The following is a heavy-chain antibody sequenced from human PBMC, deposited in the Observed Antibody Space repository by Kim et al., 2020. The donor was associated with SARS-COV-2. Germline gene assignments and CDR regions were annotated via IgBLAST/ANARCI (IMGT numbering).Heavy chain of an antibody. J-gene: IGHJ4*02. CDR2: INPYSGGT. V-gene: IGHV1-2*06. CDR3: ARVYYTSRRDFYYFDY. Sequence: ASVKVSCKASGYTFTDYYIHWVRQAPGQGLEWMGRINPYSGGTNFAQMFQGRVTMSRDTSISTAYMELSRLRSDDTAVYYCARVYYTSRRDFYYFDYWGQGTLVTGSS. D-gene: IGHD3-3*01. CDR1: GYTFTDYY.